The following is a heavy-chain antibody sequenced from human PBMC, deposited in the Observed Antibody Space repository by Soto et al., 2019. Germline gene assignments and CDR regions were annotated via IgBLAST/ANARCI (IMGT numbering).Heavy chain of an antibody. CDR2: IWYDGSKQ. CDR3: ARWSNNKVVDP. D-gene: IGHD1-1*01. J-gene: IGHJ5*02. V-gene: IGHV3-33*01. Sequence: ESGGGVVQPGTSLRLSCAASGFTFRSHGMHWVRQAPGKGLEWVAVIWYDGSKQYYAESVKGRFTISRDNSKDTLYLQMNSLRAEDTAVYYCARWSNNKVVDPWGQGTLVTVSS. CDR1: GFTFRSHG.